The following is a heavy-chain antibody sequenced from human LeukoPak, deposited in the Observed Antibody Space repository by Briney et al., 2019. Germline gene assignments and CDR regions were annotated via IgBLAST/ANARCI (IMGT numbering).Heavy chain of an antibody. J-gene: IGHJ4*02. V-gene: IGHV3-11*01. D-gene: IGHD1-1*01. CDR1: GFTFSDYY. Sequence: GGSLRLSCLASGFTFSDYYMSWVRQAPGKGLEWIAYMSSRGYPTYYAESVKGRFNISRDNAKNTLYLQMHNLRTDDTAVYFCARVGIALTSPFDYWGLGTLFAVSS. CDR2: MSSRGYPT. CDR3: ARVGIALTSPFDY.